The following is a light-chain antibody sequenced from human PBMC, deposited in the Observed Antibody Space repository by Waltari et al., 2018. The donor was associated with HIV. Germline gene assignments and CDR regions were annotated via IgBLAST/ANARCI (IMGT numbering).Light chain of an antibody. Sequence: QSVLTQPPSASGTPGQRVTISCSGSSSNIGGNTVNWYQQLPGAAPKLVIYGDYQRPSGVPDRFSGSKSGTSASLAISGLQSDDEADYYCATWDSSLNSWMFGGGTKVTVL. V-gene: IGLV1-44*01. CDR2: GDY. J-gene: IGLJ3*02. CDR1: SSNIGGNT. CDR3: ATWDSSLNSWM.